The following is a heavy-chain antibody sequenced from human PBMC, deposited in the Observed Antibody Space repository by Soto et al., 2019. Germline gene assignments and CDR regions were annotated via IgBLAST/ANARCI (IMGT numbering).Heavy chain of an antibody. D-gene: IGHD6-19*01. Sequence: GASMKVSCKASGDTFTSYGMTCVREAPGPGLEWMGWISAYNGNTNYAQKIPGRVTMTTETSTSTDYMGLRSLRSHDTAVYYCERLYSSGLPGSYSDYWAKGTLVTVYS. CDR2: ISAYNGNT. J-gene: IGHJ4*02. CDR1: GDTFTSYG. V-gene: IGHV1-18*01. CDR3: ERLYSSGLPGSYSDY.